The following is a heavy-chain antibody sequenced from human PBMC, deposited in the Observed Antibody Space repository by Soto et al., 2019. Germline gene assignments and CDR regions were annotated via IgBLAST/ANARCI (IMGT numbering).Heavy chain of an antibody. CDR3: ARALGPGGHGIAAAGLDGPNYYYYMDV. D-gene: IGHD6-13*01. CDR2: ISSSSSYI. CDR1: GFTFSSYS. J-gene: IGHJ6*03. V-gene: IGHV3-21*01. Sequence: GGSLRLSCAASGFTFSSYSMNWVRQAPGKGLEWVSSISSSSSYIYYADSVKGRFTISRDNAKNSLYLQMNSLRAEDTAVYYCARALGPGGHGIAAAGLDGPNYYYYMDVWGKGTTVTVSS.